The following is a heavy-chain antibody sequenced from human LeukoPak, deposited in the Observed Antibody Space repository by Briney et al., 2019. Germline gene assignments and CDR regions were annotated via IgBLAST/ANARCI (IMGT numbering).Heavy chain of an antibody. CDR3: ARDLGSLDLGFDP. CDR2: ISSSGSTI. V-gene: IGHV3-48*03. Sequence: PGGSLRLSCAASGFTFSSYEMNWVRQAPGKGLEWVSYISSSGSTIYYADSVKGRFTISRDNAKNSLYLQMNSLRAEDTAVYYCARDLGSLDLGFDPWGQGTLVTVSS. CDR1: GFTFSSYE. D-gene: IGHD2-15*01. J-gene: IGHJ5*02.